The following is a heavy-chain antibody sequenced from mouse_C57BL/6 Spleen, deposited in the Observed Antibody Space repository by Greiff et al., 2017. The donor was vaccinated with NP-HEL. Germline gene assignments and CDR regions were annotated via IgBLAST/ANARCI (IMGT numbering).Heavy chain of an antibody. CDR2: IYPGDGDT. D-gene: IGHD2-2*01. J-gene: IGHJ2*01. V-gene: IGHV1-80*01. CDR3: ASESTMVTGFDY. CDR1: GYAFSSYW. Sequence: VQLQQSGAELVKPGASVKISCKASGYAFSSYWMNWVKQRPGKGLEWIGQIYPGDGDTNYNGKFKGKATLTADKSSSTAYMQLSSLTSEDSAVYFCASESTMVTGFDYWGQGTTLTVSS.